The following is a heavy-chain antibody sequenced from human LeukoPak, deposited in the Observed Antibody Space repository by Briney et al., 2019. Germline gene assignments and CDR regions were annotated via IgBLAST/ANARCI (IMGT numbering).Heavy chain of an antibody. D-gene: IGHD5-24*01. CDR1: GGSIGSHY. J-gene: IGHJ3*02. CDR2: IYYSGGT. Sequence: KSSETLSLTCSISGGSIGSHYWSWIRLPPGKGLEWIGYIYYSGGTNYNPSLKSRVSMSVDTSKNQFSLKLSSVTAADTAVYYCAHIRDGYNYDAFDIWGQGTMVTVSS. CDR3: AHIRDGYNYDAFDI. V-gene: IGHV4-59*11.